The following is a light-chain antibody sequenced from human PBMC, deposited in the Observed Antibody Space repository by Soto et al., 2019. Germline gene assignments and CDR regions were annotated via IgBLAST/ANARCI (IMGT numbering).Light chain of an antibody. CDR1: QSISSW. V-gene: IGKV1-5*03. J-gene: IGKJ4*01. CDR3: QQYNSYSRT. Sequence: DIQMTQSPSTLSASVGDRVTITCRASQSISSWLAWYQQKPGKAPKLLIYEASNLESGVPSRFSGSGSGTDFTLTISSLQPDDFATYYCQQYNSYSRTFGGGTKVEIK. CDR2: EAS.